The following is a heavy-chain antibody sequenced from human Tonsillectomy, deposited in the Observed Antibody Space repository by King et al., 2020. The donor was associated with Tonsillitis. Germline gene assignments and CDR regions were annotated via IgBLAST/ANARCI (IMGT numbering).Heavy chain of an antibody. Sequence: VQLVESGGGVVRPGGSLRLSCAATGFTFDDXGFSWVRQVPGKGLEWVSGINGKGDDRDYADSVKGRFTVSRDNAKNSLYLPMNSLSSEDTALYPCVRGGGVPRFYGAFSFHYFMDVWGKGTAVTVSS. CDR3: VRGGGVPRFYGAFSFHYFMDV. V-gene: IGHV3-20*01. J-gene: IGHJ6*03. CDR1: GFTFDDXG. CDR2: INGKGDDR. D-gene: IGHD4/OR15-4a*01.